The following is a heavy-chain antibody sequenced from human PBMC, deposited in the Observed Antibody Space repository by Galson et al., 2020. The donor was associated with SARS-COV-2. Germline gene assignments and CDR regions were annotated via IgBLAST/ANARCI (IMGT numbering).Heavy chain of an antibody. Sequence: GGSLRLSCAASGFTFSDYPMHWVRQAPGKGLEWVAVVSSGGFNKYYIDSVKGRFTISRDNSKNTLYLQMNSLRVEDTAVFYCARDGVARDSPPYYSYYMDVWGKGITVTVSS. CDR2: VSSGGFNK. CDR3: ARDGVARDSPPYYSYYMDV. J-gene: IGHJ6*03. CDR1: GFTFSDYP. V-gene: IGHV3-30*10. D-gene: IGHD2-21*01.